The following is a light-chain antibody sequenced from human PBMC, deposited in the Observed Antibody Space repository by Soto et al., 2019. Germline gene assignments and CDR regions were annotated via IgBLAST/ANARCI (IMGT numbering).Light chain of an antibody. CDR1: SSNVGGYNL. Sequence: QSALTQPASVSGSPGQSITISCTGTSSNVGGYNLVSWYQQDPGKAPKLMIFEGNKRPSGVSSRFSGSKSGNTASLTISGLQAEDEGHYYCCSYADGSTWVFGGGTKLTVL. J-gene: IGLJ3*02. CDR2: EGN. CDR3: CSYADGSTWV. V-gene: IGLV2-23*01.